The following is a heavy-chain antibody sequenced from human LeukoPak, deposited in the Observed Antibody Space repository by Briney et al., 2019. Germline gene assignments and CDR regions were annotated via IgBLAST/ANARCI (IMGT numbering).Heavy chain of an antibody. CDR1: GGSFSGYY. Sequence: SETLSLTCAVYGGSFSGYYWSWIRQPPGKGLEWIGEINHSGSTNYNPSLKSRVTISVDTSKNQFSLKLSSVTAADTAVYYCARGFDYSNYEKPYYYXXXDVWGQGTTVTVSS. V-gene: IGHV4-34*01. CDR3: ARGFDYSNYEKPYYYXXXDV. CDR2: INHSGST. D-gene: IGHD4-11*01. J-gene: IGHJ6*02.